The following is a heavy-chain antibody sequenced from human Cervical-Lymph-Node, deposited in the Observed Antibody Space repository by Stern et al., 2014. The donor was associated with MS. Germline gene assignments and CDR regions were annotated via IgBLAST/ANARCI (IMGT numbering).Heavy chain of an antibody. Sequence: EVQLVESGGGLVQPGGSLRLSCTASGLTFSSYAMNWVRQAPGKGLEWVSAISGSGGSTYYADSVKGRFTISRDNSKNTLYLQMNSLRAEDTAVYYCGPWFGDSPLDYWGQGTLVTVSS. CDR2: ISGSGGST. V-gene: IGHV3-23*04. CDR1: GLTFSSYA. CDR3: GPWFGDSPLDY. J-gene: IGHJ4*02. D-gene: IGHD3-10*01.